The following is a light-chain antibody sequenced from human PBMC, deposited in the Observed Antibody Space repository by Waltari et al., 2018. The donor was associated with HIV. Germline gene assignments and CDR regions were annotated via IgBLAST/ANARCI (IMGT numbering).Light chain of an antibody. Sequence: QSVLTQPPSVSGAPGQRVTISCTGSSSNIGAGYDVNWYQQLPGTAPKLLIYNNSNRPSGVPDRFSGSNAGTSAALAITGLQAEDEADYYCQSYDSSLSGSDVFGTGTKVTVL. V-gene: IGLV1-40*01. J-gene: IGLJ1*01. CDR2: NNS. CDR1: SSNIGAGYD. CDR3: QSYDSSLSGSDV.